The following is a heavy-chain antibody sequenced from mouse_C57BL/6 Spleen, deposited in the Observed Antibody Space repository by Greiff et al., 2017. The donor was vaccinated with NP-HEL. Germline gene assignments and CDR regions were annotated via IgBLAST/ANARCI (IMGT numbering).Heavy chain of an antibody. CDR1: GYTFTSYW. CDR2: IHPNSGST. Sequence: VQLQQPGAELVKPGASVKLSCKASGYTFTSYWMHWVKQRPGQGLEWIGMIHPNSGSTNYNEKFKSKATLTVDKSSSTAYMQLSSLTSEDSAVYYCARNSLYYGNYDAMDYWGQGTSVTVSS. CDR3: ARNSLYYGNYDAMDY. D-gene: IGHD2-1*01. V-gene: IGHV1-64*01. J-gene: IGHJ4*01.